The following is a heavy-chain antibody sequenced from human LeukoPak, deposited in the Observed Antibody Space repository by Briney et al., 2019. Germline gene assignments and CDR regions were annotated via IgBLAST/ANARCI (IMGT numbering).Heavy chain of an antibody. V-gene: IGHV3-30*04. CDR3: AKGSNNYPDNFDY. CDR1: GFTFSSYA. D-gene: IGHD1-1*01. J-gene: IGHJ4*02. CDR2: ISYDGSNK. Sequence: PGGSLRLSCVASGFTFSSYAMHWVRQAPGKGLEWVAVISYDGSNKYYADSVKGRFTISRDNSKNTLYLQMNSLRAEDTAVYYCAKGSNNYPDNFDYWGQGTLVTVSS.